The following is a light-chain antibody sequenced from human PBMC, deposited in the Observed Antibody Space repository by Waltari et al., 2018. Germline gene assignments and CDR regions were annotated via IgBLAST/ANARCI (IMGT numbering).Light chain of an antibody. V-gene: IGKV1-5*03. CDR1: QVISPW. CDR3: HQYSVSSWA. Sequence: DIQVTQSPSTLPASVGDRVTITCRASQVISPWLAWFQQKPGKAPKLLIYRVSALESGVPSRFSGSGSGTEFTLTISSLQTDDFATYYCHQYSVSSWAFGQGTRVEIK. CDR2: RVS. J-gene: IGKJ1*01.